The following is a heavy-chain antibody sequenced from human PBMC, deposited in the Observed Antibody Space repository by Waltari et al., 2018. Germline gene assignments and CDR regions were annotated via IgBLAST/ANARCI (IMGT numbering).Heavy chain of an antibody. D-gene: IGHD6-19*01. V-gene: IGHV3-30-3*01. Sequence: QVQLVESGGGVVQPGRSLRLSCAASGFTFSSYAMPWVRQAPGKGLEWVAVISYDGSNKYYADSVKGRFTISRDNSKNTLYLQMNSLRAEDTAVYYCASALGSPIAVAGDFDYWGQGTLVTVSS. CDR3: ASALGSPIAVAGDFDY. CDR1: GFTFSSYA. CDR2: ISYDGSNK. J-gene: IGHJ4*02.